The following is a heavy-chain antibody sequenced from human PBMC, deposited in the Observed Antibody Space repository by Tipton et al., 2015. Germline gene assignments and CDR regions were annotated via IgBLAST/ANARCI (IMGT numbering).Heavy chain of an antibody. J-gene: IGHJ3*02. CDR3: ARTNYYDTNGPSAFEI. CDR2: IHHGGTT. V-gene: IGHV4-4*02. Sequence: SLRLSCAVSGDSISSTSWWTWVRQPPGKGLEWIGEIHHGGTTNYNPSLKSRVTVSVDTSKNHFSLRLLSVTAADTAMYYCARTNYYDTNGPSAFEIWGQGTMVTVSS. CDR1: GDSISSTSW. D-gene: IGHD3-22*01.